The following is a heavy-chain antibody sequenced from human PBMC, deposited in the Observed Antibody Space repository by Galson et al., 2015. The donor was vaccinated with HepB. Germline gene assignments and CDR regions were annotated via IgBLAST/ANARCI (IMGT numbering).Heavy chain of an antibody. J-gene: IGHJ5*02. CDR2: IYSGGKT. CDR1: EFTVNTYY. CDR3: ARGHITAAGDWFDP. V-gene: IGHV3-53*01. Sequence: SLRLSCAASEFTVNTYYMSWVRQAPGKGLEWVSVIYSGGKTYYADSVKGRFTISRDNSKNTLYLQMNSLRAEDTAVYYCARGHITAAGDWFDPWGQGALVTVSS. D-gene: IGHD6-13*01.